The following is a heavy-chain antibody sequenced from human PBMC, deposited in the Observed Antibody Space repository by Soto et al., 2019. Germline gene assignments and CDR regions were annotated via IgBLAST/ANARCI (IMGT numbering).Heavy chain of an antibody. D-gene: IGHD3-9*01. J-gene: IGHJ6*02. V-gene: IGHV4-34*01. CDR3: ARGDKVLRYFDWSDYYGMDV. Sequence: SETLSLTCAVYGGYFSGYYWSWIRQPPGKGLEWIGEINHSGSTNYNPSLKSRVTISVDTSKNQFSLKLSSVTAADTAVYYCARGDKVLRYFDWSDYYGMDVWGQGTTVTVSS. CDR2: INHSGST. CDR1: GGYFSGYY.